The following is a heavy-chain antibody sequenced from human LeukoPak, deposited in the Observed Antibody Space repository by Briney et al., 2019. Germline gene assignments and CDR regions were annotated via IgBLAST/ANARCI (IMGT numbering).Heavy chain of an antibody. V-gene: IGHV3-53*01. CDR3: ARAKPKNMVRGLIMRRKSRYCFDY. J-gene: IGHJ4*02. Sequence: GGSLRLSCAVSRFTVRIIYMSGVPGAPGGGLEWGSVIYSGGSTYYADSVKGRFTLSRDNSNITLYIQMNSRRAEDTAVYYCARAKPKNMVRGLIMRRKSRYCFDYWGQGTLVTVSS. CDR2: IYSGGST. CDR1: RFTVRIIY. D-gene: IGHD3-10*01.